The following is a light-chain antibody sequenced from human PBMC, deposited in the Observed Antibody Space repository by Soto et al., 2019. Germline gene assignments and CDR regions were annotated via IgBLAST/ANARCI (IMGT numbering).Light chain of an antibody. J-gene: IGKJ2*01. Sequence: DIQMTQSPSSLSASVGDRVTITCRVSQSISTFLNWYQQRPGEAPKLLIYVASNLHSGVPSRFSGSGSGTDFTLTISSLQPEDFATYFCQQTSSVPRTFGQGTKLEIK. CDR1: QSISTF. V-gene: IGKV1-39*01. CDR3: QQTSSVPRT. CDR2: VAS.